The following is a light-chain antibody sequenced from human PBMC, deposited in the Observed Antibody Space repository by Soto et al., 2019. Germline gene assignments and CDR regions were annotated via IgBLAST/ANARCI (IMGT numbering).Light chain of an antibody. V-gene: IGLV2-23*02. J-gene: IGLJ2*01. CDR1: STDPATYDL. CDR2: EVA. Sequence: QSVLTQPASVSGSPGQSITISCTGTSTDPATYDLVSWYQQHPGKAPQLIIYEVAKRPSGVSARFSGSQSGDTASLTISGLLAADEAYYYCCSRLFGGGTKLTVL. CDR3: CSRL.